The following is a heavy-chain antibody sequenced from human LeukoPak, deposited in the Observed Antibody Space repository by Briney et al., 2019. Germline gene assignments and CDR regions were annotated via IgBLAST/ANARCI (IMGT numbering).Heavy chain of an antibody. CDR1: GYTFTSYY. J-gene: IGHJ5*02. V-gene: IGHV1-46*01. CDR2: INPSGGST. Sequence: WASVKVSCKASGYTFTSYYMHWVRQAPGQGLEWMGIINPSGGSTSYAQKFQGRVTMTRNTSISTAYMELSSLRSEDTAVYYCARVQLYYDFWSGYYFLDWFDPWGQGTLVTVSS. D-gene: IGHD3-3*01. CDR3: ARVQLYYDFWSGYYFLDWFDP.